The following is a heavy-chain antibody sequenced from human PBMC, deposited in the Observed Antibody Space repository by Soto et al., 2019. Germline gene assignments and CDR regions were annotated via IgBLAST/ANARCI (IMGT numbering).Heavy chain of an antibody. D-gene: IGHD6-13*01. V-gene: IGHV1-69*13. CDR1: GGTFSSYA. CDR2: IIPIFGTA. CDR3: ARDKIGSSWNPDDAFDI. J-gene: IGHJ3*02. Sequence: SVKVSCKASGGTFSSYAISWVRQAPGQGLEWMGGIIPIFGTANCAQKFQGRVTITADESTSTAYMELSSLRSEDTAVYYCARDKIGSSWNPDDAFDIWGQGTMVTVSS.